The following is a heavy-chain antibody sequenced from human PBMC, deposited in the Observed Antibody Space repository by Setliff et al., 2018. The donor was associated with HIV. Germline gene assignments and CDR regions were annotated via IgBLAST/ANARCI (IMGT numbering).Heavy chain of an antibody. D-gene: IGHD3-3*01. CDR3: AKAWGSGYPSFESALMFDV. J-gene: IGHJ4*02. CDR2: ISSSSSYI. Sequence: PGGSLRLSCAASGFTFSSYRMNWVRQAPGKGLEWVSSISSSSSYIYYADSVKGRFTISRDNAKNSLYLQMTSLRAEDTAIYYCAKAWGSGYPSFESALMFDVWGQGTLVTVSS. V-gene: IGHV3-21*04. CDR1: GFTFSSYR.